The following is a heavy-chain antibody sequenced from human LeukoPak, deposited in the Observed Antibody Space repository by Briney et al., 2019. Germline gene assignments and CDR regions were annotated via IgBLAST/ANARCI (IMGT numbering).Heavy chain of an antibody. V-gene: IGHV3-30*02. CDR2: IRYDGSNK. J-gene: IGHJ4*02. Sequence: GGSRRLSCAASGFTFSSYGMHWVRQAPGKGLEWVAFIRYDGSNKYYADSVKGRFTTSRDNSKNTLYLQMNSLRAEDTAVYYCAKALTSGWYKAFDYWGQGTLVTVSS. CDR3: AKALTSGWYKAFDY. D-gene: IGHD6-19*01. CDR1: GFTFSSYG.